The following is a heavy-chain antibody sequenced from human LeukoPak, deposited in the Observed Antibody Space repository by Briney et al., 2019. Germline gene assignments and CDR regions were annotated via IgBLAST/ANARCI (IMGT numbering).Heavy chain of an antibody. J-gene: IGHJ3*02. CDR1: GYSISSGYY. Sequence: SETLSLTCSVTGYSISSGYYWAWIRQSPEKGLQWIGSIYNSGQTFYNPSLESRVTISVDTSKNQFSLRLTSVTAADTAVYYCAGDRVLNDAFDIWGQGTMVTVSS. V-gene: IGHV4-38-2*02. CDR3: AGDRVLNDAFDI. CDR2: IYNSGQT.